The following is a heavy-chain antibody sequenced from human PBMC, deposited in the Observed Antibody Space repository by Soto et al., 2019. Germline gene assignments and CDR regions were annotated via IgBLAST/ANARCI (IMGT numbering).Heavy chain of an antibody. CDR3: ARDIVLVPAAIYWFDP. Sequence: ASVKVSCKASGYTFTSYGISWVRQAPGQGLEWMGWISAYNGNTNYAQKLQGRVTMTTDTSTSTAYMELRSLRSDDMAVYYCARDIVLVPAAIYWFDPWGQGTLVTVSS. V-gene: IGHV1-18*03. CDR1: GYTFTSYG. CDR2: ISAYNGNT. J-gene: IGHJ5*02. D-gene: IGHD2-2*01.